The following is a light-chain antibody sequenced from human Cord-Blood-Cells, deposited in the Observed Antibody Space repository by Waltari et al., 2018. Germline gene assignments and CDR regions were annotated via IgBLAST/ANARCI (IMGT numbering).Light chain of an antibody. CDR3: QQYYSYPRT. Sequence: AIRMTQSPSSLSASTGDRVTITCRASHGISSYLAWYQQKPGKAPKLLIYAASTLQSGVPSRFSGSGSGTDFTLTISFLQSEDFATYYCQQYYSYPRTFGQGTKVEIK. CDR1: HGISSY. CDR2: AAS. J-gene: IGKJ1*01. V-gene: IGKV1-8*01.